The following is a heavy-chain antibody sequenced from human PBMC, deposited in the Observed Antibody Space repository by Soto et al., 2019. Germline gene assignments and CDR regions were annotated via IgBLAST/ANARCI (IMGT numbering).Heavy chain of an antibody. V-gene: IGHV3-30*18. Sequence: QVQLVESGGGVVQPGRSLRLSCAASGFTFSSYGMHWVRQAPGKGLEWVAVISYDGSNKYYADSVKGRFTISRDNSKNTLYLQMNSLRAEDTAVYYCAKDDGDYEGLLDYWGQGTLVTVSS. D-gene: IGHD4-17*01. CDR3: AKDDGDYEGLLDY. CDR1: GFTFSSYG. J-gene: IGHJ4*02. CDR2: ISYDGSNK.